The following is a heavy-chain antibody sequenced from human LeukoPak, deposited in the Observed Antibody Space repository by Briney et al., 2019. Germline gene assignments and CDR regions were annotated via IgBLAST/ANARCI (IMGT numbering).Heavy chain of an antibody. V-gene: IGHV4-34*01. CDR3: STFTLYSYEVIFDY. CDR2: INHSGST. Sequence: PSETLSLTCAVYGGSFSGYYWSWIRQPPGKGLEWIGEINHSGSTNYNPSLKSRVTISVDTSKNQFSLKLSSVTAADTAVYYCSTFTLYSYEVIFDYWGQGTLVTVSS. CDR1: GGSFSGYY. D-gene: IGHD5-18*01. J-gene: IGHJ4*02.